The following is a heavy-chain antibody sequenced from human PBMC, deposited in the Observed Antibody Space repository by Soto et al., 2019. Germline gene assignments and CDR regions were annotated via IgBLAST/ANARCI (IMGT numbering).Heavy chain of an antibody. Sequence: SVKVSCKASGGTFSGSAFTWVRQAPGQGLELMGGIIPFLGTTNYAHKFRGRVTITADESASTAYMELNSLRSDDTAVYFCSSPKSLSYRSNWYNYFDPWGQGTLVTVSS. CDR1: GGTFSGSA. J-gene: IGHJ5*02. D-gene: IGHD6-13*01. CDR3: SSPKSLSYRSNWYNYFDP. CDR2: IIPFLGTT. V-gene: IGHV1-69*13.